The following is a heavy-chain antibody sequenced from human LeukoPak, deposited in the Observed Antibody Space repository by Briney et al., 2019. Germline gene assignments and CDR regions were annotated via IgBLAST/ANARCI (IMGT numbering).Heavy chain of an antibody. D-gene: IGHD2-21*02. CDR3: ARDRWGDHAFDY. CDR1: GFTFSSYS. J-gene: IGHJ4*02. CDR2: ISSSSSYI. V-gene: IGHV3-21*01. Sequence: KPGGSLRLSCAASGFTFSSYSMNWVRQAPGKGLEWVSSISSSSSYIYYADSVKGRFTISRDNAKNSLYLQMNSLRAEDTAVYYCARDRWGDHAFDYWGQGTLVTVSS.